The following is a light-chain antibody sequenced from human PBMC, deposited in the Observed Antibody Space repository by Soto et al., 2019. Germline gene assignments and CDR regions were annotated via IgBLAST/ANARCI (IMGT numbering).Light chain of an antibody. V-gene: IGKV3-15*01. CDR3: QQYNNWPPDRT. CDR1: QSVSSN. J-gene: IGKJ1*01. Sequence: EIVMTQSPATLSVSPGERATPSCRASQSVSSNLAWYQQKPGQAPRLLIYGASTRATGIPARFSGSGSGTEFTLTISSQQSEDFAIYFCQQYNNWPPDRTFGQGTKVEIK. CDR2: GAS.